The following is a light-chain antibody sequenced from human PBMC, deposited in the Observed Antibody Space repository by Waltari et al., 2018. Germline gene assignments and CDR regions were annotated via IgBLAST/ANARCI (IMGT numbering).Light chain of an antibody. Sequence: DIQMTQSPSSVSASVGDRVTIICRASESITVYLNWYQKKPGKAPNLLIYDATHIQTGVPPRFSGSGSGTQFTLTISSLQPEDFATYYYQQSYTSPRTFGQGTAVEI. CDR2: DAT. CDR3: QQSYTSPRT. CDR1: ESITVY. J-gene: IGKJ1*01. V-gene: IGKV1-39*01.